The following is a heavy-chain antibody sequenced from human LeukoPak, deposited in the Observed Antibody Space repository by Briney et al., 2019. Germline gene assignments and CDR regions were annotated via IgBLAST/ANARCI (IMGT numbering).Heavy chain of an antibody. CDR1: GFTFSSFG. J-gene: IGHJ4*02. CDR3: VRGVGVSRFNYLDS. CDR2: IWYDASNK. Sequence: GGSLRLSCAASGFTFSSFGMHWVRRAPGKGLEWVAVIWYDASNKYYADSVKGRFTISRDNSKNTLYLQMNSLRDDDTAVYYCVRGVGVSRFNYLDSWGQGTLVIVSS. V-gene: IGHV3-33*01. D-gene: IGHD6-13*01.